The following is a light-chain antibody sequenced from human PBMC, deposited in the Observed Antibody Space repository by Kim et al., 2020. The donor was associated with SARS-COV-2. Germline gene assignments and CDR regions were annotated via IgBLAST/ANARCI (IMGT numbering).Light chain of an antibody. CDR3: QSYDSSNVV. Sequence: NFMLTQPHSVSESPGKTVTISCTGSSGSIASNYVKWYQQRPGSAPTTVIYEDNQRPSGVPDRFSGSINSSSNSASLTISGLKTEDEADYYCQSYDSSNVVFGGGTQLTVL. V-gene: IGLV6-57*02. CDR1: SGSIASNY. CDR2: EDN. J-gene: IGLJ2*01.